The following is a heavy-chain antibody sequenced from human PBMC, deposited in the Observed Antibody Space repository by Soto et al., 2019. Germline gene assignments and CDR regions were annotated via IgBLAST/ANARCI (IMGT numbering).Heavy chain of an antibody. D-gene: IGHD6-13*01. Sequence: PGGSLRLSCAASGFTFSSYWMHWVRQAPGKGLVWVSRINSDGSSASYADSVKGRFTISRDNAKNTLYLQMNSLRAEDTAVYYCARGVSSSWCFDYWGQGTLVTVSS. CDR2: INSDGSSA. CDR3: ARGVSSSWCFDY. CDR1: GFTFSSYW. J-gene: IGHJ4*02. V-gene: IGHV3-74*01.